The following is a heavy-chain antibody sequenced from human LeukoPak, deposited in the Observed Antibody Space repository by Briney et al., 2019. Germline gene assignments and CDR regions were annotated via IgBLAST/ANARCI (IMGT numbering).Heavy chain of an antibody. D-gene: IGHD3-22*01. V-gene: IGHV1-46*03. CDR2: INPSGGST. J-gene: IGHJ3*02. Sequence: ASVKVSXKASGYTFTSYYMHWVRQAPGQGLEWMGIINPSGGSTSYAQKFQGRVTMTRDTSTSTVYMELSSLRSEDTAVYYCARVGYYYDSSGYYGAFDIWGQGTMVTVSS. CDR3: ARVGYYYDSSGYYGAFDI. CDR1: GYTFTSYY.